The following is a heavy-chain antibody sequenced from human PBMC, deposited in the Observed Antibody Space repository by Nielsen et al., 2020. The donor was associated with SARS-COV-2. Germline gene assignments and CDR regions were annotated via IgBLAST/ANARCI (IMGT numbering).Heavy chain of an antibody. CDR3: ARHYDFWSAPIIPPDFDY. J-gene: IGHJ4*02. Sequence: SETLSLTCTVSGGSISSSSYYWGWIRQPPGKGLEWIGSIYYSGSTYYNPSLKSRVTISVDTSKNQFSLKLSSVTAADTAVYYCARHYDFWSAPIIPPDFDYWGQGTLVTVSS. CDR1: GGSISSSSYY. V-gene: IGHV4-39*01. CDR2: IYYSGST. D-gene: IGHD3-3*01.